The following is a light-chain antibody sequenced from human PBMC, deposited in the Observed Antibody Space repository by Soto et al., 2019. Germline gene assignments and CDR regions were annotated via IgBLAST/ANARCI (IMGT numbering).Light chain of an antibody. CDR1: QSIGSG. J-gene: IGKJ2*01. CDR2: KAT. CDR3: QQYTDFQYT. V-gene: IGKV1-5*03. Sequence: DLQTTQSPSTLSASVGDGVTITCRASQSIGSGLAWYQQKPGKAPKLLIYKATNLQTGVPSRFSGSGSGTDFSLTISSLQPVDSATYYCQQYTDFQYTFGQGTKVDI.